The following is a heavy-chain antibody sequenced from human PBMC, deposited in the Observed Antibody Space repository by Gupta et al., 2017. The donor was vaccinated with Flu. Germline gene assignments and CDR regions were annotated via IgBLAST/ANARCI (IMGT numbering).Heavy chain of an antibody. CDR2: MNPNSGNT. V-gene: IGHV1-8*01. D-gene: IGHD3-16*01. Sequence: TGQGLEWMGWMNPNSGNTGYAQKFQGRVTMTRNTSISTAYMELSSLRSEDTAVYYCARGQPRPFTFGGDFDYWGQGTLVTVSS. J-gene: IGHJ4*02. CDR3: ARGQPRPFTFGGDFDY.